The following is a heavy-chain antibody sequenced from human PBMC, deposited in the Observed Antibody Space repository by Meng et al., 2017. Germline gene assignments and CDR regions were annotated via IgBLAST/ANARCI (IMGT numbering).Heavy chain of an antibody. D-gene: IGHD4-17*01. CDR1: GYTFTGYY. Sequence: VLLGPSGAEGKKPEASVKVSCKASGYTFTGYYMHWVRQAPGQGLEWMGRINPNSGGTNYAQKFQGRVTMTRDTSISTAHMELSRLRSDDTAVYYCYGDYSQGPNWGQGTLVTVSS. CDR3: YGDYSQGPN. J-gene: IGHJ4*02. CDR2: INPNSGGT. V-gene: IGHV1-2*06.